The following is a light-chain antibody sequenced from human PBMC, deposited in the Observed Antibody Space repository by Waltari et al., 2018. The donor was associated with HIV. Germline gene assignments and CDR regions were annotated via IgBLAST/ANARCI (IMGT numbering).Light chain of an antibody. CDR3: LAWDTNLGGWV. CDR1: THNVDHTG. Sequence: LTPTLSVSTVSAQTAPVPCLGDTHNVDHTGAAWVQHRQVHPPKLLSHRNNNRPSGVSERFSASRAGDTTFLTISGLQSEDEADYFCLAWDTNLGGWVFGGGTHLTV. CDR2: RNN. J-gene: IGLJ3*02. V-gene: IGLV10-54*04.